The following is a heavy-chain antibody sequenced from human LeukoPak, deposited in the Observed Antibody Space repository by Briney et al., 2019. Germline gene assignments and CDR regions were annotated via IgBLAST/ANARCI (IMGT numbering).Heavy chain of an antibody. Sequence: PSATLSLTCTVSGGSIRSSRYYWGWIRQPPGKGLEWIGSIYYSGSTYYNPSLKSRVTLSVDTSKNQFSLKLSSVTAADTAVYYCARRAVAGMSAFDYWGQGTLVTVSS. CDR2: IYYSGST. V-gene: IGHV4-39*07. D-gene: IGHD6-19*01. CDR1: GGSIRSSRYY. CDR3: ARRAVAGMSAFDY. J-gene: IGHJ4*02.